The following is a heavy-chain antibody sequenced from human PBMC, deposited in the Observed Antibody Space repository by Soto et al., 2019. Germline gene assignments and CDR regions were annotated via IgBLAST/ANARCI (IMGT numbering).Heavy chain of an antibody. V-gene: IGHV4-59*01. Sequence: ASETLSLTCTVSGGSISSYYWSWIRQPPGKGLEWIGYIYYSGSTNYNPSLKSRVTISVDTSKNQFSLKLSSVTAADTAVYYCARDPEYSSSWYASTGFDPWGQGTQVTVSS. J-gene: IGHJ5*02. CDR1: GGSISSYY. CDR2: IYYSGST. D-gene: IGHD6-13*01. CDR3: ARDPEYSSSWYASTGFDP.